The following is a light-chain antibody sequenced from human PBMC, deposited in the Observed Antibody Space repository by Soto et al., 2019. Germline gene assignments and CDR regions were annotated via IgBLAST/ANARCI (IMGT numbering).Light chain of an antibody. CDR3: SSNTTGNTLIL. J-gene: IGLJ2*01. Sequence: QSVLTQPASVSGSPGQTVIIPCTGTSSDIGGSTFVSWYRQHPGRAPELILFDVNIRPSRIPDRFSGSRSGNTASLTISGIRADHEDDYFCSSNTTGNTLILFGGGTKVTVL. CDR1: SSDIGGSTF. CDR2: DVN. V-gene: IGLV2-14*03.